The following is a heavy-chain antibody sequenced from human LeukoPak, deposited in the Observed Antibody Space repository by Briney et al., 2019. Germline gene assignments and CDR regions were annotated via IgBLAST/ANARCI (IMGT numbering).Heavy chain of an antibody. CDR1: GGSFSGYY. D-gene: IGHD1-7*01. CDR2: INHSGKI. CDR3: ARLITGTTTAFDI. Sequence: SETLSLTCTVYGGSFSGYYWSWIRQPPGKGLEWIGEINHSGKINYNPSLKSRATISVDMSENQFSLKLNSVTAADTAMYYCARLITGTTTAFDIWGQGTMVTVSS. V-gene: IGHV4-34*01. J-gene: IGHJ3*02.